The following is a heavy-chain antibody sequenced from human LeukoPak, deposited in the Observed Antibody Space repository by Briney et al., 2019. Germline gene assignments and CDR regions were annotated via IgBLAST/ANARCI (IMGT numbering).Heavy chain of an antibody. CDR2: ISGSGGST. CDR3: AKDLWAGYSSFVRAFDI. J-gene: IGHJ3*02. CDR1: GFTFSSYA. D-gene: IGHD5-18*01. V-gene: IGHV3-23*01. Sequence: GGSLRLSCAASGFTFSSYAMSWVRQAPGKGLEWVSAISGSGGSTYYADSVKGRFTISRDNSKNTLYLQMNSLRAEDTAVYYCAKDLWAGYSSFVRAFDIWGQGTMVTVSS.